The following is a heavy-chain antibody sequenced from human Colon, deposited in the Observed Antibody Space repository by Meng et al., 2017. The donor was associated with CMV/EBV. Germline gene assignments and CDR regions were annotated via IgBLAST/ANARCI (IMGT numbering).Heavy chain of an antibody. Sequence: SVKVSCKASGYSFSGYYIHWVRQAPGQGLEWMGGIIPIFDKPTYAPEFQGRVTITTDESTSTAYMDLSSLRSEDTAIYYCARDQIANNYYYYGMDVWGQRTTVTVSS. V-gene: IGHV1-69*05. CDR2: IIPIFDKP. J-gene: IGHJ6*02. CDR3: ARDQIANNYYYYGMDV. CDR1: GYSFSGYY. D-gene: IGHD2-21*01.